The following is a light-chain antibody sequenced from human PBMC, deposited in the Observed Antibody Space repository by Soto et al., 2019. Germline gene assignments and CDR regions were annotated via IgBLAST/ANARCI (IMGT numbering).Light chain of an antibody. CDR1: KNDIGVXDF. CDR3: KSYXXXNTXX. Sequence: QAVLTQPPSASGSPGQSVTISCTGTKNDIGVXDFVSWYQHXXGXAPRLIIYEVVQRPSGVPDRFSGSKSGNTASLTVSGXXAADEADYFCKSYXXXNTXXFGSXTKLTVL. V-gene: IGLV2-8*01. J-gene: IGLJ1*01. CDR2: EVV.